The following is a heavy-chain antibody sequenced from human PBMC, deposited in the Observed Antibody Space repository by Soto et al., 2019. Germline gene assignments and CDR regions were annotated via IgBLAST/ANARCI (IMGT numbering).Heavy chain of an antibody. CDR1: GGSFSGYY. Sequence: SETLSLTCAVYGGSFSGYYWSWIRQPPGKGLEWIGEINHSGSTNYNPSLKSRVNISVDTSKNQFSLKLSSVTAADTAVYYCGRGKTIFGVVNRSYYYMDVWGKGTTVTVSS. V-gene: IGHV4-34*01. CDR3: GRGKTIFGVVNRSYYYMDV. J-gene: IGHJ6*03. D-gene: IGHD3-3*01. CDR2: INHSGST.